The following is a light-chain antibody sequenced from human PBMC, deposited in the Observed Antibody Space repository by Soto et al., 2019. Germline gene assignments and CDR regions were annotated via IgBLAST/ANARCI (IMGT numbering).Light chain of an antibody. CDR1: SSDVGAYNY. V-gene: IGLV2-14*01. CDR3: SSYTSSSALAYV. CDR2: EVN. J-gene: IGLJ1*01. Sequence: QSALTQPASVSASPGQSITISCTGTSSDVGAYNYVSWYQQHPGKAPKLMIYEVNNRLSGVSNRFSGSKSGSTASLTISGLQAEDEADYYCSSYTSSSALAYVFGSGTKVTVL.